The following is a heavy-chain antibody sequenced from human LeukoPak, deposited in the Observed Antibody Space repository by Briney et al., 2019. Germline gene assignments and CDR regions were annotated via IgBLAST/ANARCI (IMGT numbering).Heavy chain of an antibody. Sequence: GGSLRLSCAASGFTFDDYAMHWVRQAPGKGLEWVSLISGDGGNTYYADSVKGRFTISRDNSKNSLYLQMNSLRTADTALYYCAKDSPSDSSGTYGSGWYHWGQGTLVTVSS. J-gene: IGHJ4*02. CDR2: ISGDGGNT. CDR1: GFTFDDYA. D-gene: IGHD6-19*01. CDR3: AKDSPSDSSGTYGSGWYH. V-gene: IGHV3-43*02.